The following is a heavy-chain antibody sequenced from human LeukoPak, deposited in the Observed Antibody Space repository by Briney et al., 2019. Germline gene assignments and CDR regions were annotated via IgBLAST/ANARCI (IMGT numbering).Heavy chain of an antibody. CDR2: IYTSGST. CDR1: GGSISSGSYY. CDR3: CGSSLTYYYYYMDV. V-gene: IGHV4-61*02. Sequence: SQTLSLTCTVSGGSISSGSYYWSWIRQPAGKGLEWIGRIYTSGSTNYNPSLKSRVTISVDTSKNQFSLKLSSVTAADTAVYYCCGSSLTYYYYYMDVWGKGTTVTVSS. D-gene: IGHD1-26*01. J-gene: IGHJ6*03.